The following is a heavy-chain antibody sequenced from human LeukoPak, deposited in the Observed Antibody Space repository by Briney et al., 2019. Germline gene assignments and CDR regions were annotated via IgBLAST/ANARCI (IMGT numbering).Heavy chain of an antibody. CDR1: GGSFSGYY. V-gene: IGHV4-34*01. CDR2: INHSGST. Sequence: SETLSLTCAVYGGSFSGYYWSWIRQPPGKGLEWIGEINHSGSTNYNPSLKSRVTISVDRSKNQFSLKLSSVTAADTAVYYCARGDSSGYYTDYWGQGTLVTVSS. J-gene: IGHJ4*02. CDR3: ARGDSSGYYTDY. D-gene: IGHD3-22*01.